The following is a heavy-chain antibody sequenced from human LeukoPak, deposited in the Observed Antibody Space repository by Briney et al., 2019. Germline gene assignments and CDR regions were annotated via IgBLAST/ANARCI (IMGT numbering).Heavy chain of an antibody. CDR1: GFTVSSSY. V-gene: IGHV3-53*01. Sequence: GGSLRLSCAASGFTVSSSYMTWVRQAPGKGLEWVSVIWFGGLATYSSDSVKGRFTISMDKSKNILYLQMDSLRVEDTAVYYCAKAPMRTLNYFDSWGQGTLVTVFS. J-gene: IGHJ4*02. CDR2: IWFGGLAT. CDR3: AKAPMRTLNYFDS.